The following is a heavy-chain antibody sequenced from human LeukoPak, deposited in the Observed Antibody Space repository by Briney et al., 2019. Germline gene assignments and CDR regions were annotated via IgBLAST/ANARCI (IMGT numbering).Heavy chain of an antibody. Sequence: PSETLSLTCTVSGGSISSYYWSWIRQPPGKGLEWIGYIYSSGSTNYNPSLKSRVTISVDTSKNQFSLKLSSVTAADTAVYYCARLPGGQWLVRSYFDYWGQGTLVTVSS. CDR3: ARLPGGQWLVRSYFDY. D-gene: IGHD6-19*01. J-gene: IGHJ4*02. V-gene: IGHV4-59*08. CDR2: IYSSGST. CDR1: GGSISSYY.